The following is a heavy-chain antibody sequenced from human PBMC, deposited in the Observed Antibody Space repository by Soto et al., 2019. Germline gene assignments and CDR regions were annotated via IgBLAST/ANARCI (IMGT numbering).Heavy chain of an antibody. D-gene: IGHD3-22*01. Sequence: QVQLQESGPGLVKPSQTLSLTCTVSGASISGGDYYWTWIRQPPGKGLEWIGSIYYTGNTYSNPSLESRLSRSVDPSNNPFALRLTSVTAPDTAIYYCARATYDSSTYYLDYWGQGTLVTVSS. CDR2: IYYTGNT. V-gene: IGHV4-30-4*01. CDR3: ARATYDSSTYYLDY. J-gene: IGHJ4*02. CDR1: GASISGGDYY.